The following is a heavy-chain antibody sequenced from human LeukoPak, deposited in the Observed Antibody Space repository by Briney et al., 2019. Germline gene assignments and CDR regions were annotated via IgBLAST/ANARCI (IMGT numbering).Heavy chain of an antibody. J-gene: IGHJ4*02. CDR1: GFTFSDYY. Sequence: GGSLRLSCAASGFTFSDYYMSWIRQAPGKGLEWVSYISSSSSYTNYADSVKGRFTISRDNAKNSVYLQMNSLTAEDTAVYYCARGGDTYCGSGNCYLGYWGQGTLVAVSS. CDR2: ISSSSSYT. CDR3: ARGGDTYCGSGNCYLGY. D-gene: IGHD2-15*01. V-gene: IGHV3-11*06.